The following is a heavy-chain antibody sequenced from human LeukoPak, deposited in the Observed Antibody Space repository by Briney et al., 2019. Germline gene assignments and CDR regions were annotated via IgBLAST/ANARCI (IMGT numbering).Heavy chain of an antibody. J-gene: IGHJ6*03. CDR2: ISSSSTYI. D-gene: IGHD3-3*01. CDR1: GFTFSTYS. Sequence: GGSLRLSCAASGFTFSTYSMNWVRQAPGKGLEWVSSISSSSTYIYYADSVKGRFTISRDNAKNSLYLQMKSLRAEDTAVYYCARDSSNDYNFWSGYYTNYIDVWGKGTTVTVSS. CDR3: ARDSSNDYNFWSGYYTNYIDV. V-gene: IGHV3-21*01.